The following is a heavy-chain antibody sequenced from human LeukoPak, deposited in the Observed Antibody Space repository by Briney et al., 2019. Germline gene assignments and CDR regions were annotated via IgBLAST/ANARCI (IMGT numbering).Heavy chain of an antibody. Sequence: ASVTVSCKASGYTFTSYDINWVRQATGQGLEWMGWMNPNSGNTGYAQKFQGRVTITRNTSINTAYMELSNMRSEDTAVDYCARGWGFRESLDAFDIWGQGTMVTVSS. CDR1: GYTFTSYD. CDR3: ARGWGFRESLDAFDI. V-gene: IGHV1-8*01. J-gene: IGHJ3*02. CDR2: MNPNSGNT. D-gene: IGHD3-10*01.